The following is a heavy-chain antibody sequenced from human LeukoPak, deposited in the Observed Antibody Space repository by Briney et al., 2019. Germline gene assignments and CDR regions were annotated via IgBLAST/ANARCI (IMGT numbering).Heavy chain of an antibody. Sequence: PGGTLRLSCAASGFTFSSYGMSWVRQAPGKGLEWVSAISGSGGSTYYADSVKGRFTISRDNSKNTLYLQMNSLRAEDTAVYYCAKGPRGMVRGGFDYWGQGTLVTVSS. CDR2: ISGSGGST. V-gene: IGHV3-23*01. J-gene: IGHJ4*02. CDR1: GFTFSSYG. CDR3: AKGPRGMVRGGFDY. D-gene: IGHD3-10*01.